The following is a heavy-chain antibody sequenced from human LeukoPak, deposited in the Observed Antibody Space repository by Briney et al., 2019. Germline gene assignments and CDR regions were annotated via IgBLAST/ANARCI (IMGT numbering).Heavy chain of an antibody. Sequence: GGSLRLSCAASGFTFSSYAMSWVRQAPGKGLEWVSAISGSGGSTYYADSVKGRFTISRDNAKNSLYLQMNSLRAEDTAVYYCARDLSIFGVVTNYFDYWGQGTLVTVSS. D-gene: IGHD3-3*01. V-gene: IGHV3-23*01. CDR2: ISGSGGST. CDR1: GFTFSSYA. J-gene: IGHJ4*02. CDR3: ARDLSIFGVVTNYFDY.